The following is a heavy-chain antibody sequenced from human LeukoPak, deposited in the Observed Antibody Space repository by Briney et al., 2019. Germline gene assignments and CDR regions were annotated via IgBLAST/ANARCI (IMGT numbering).Heavy chain of an antibody. CDR1: GYTFTGYQ. CDR2: INPNSGGT. V-gene: IGHV1-2*02. Sequence: ASMKVSCKASGYTFTGYQMHWVRQAPGQGLEWMGWINPNSGGTNYAHKFQGRVTMTRDTSISAAYMELSWLRSDDTAVYYCTRSGGHDFQYWGQGTLVSVSS. D-gene: IGHD2-8*02. CDR3: TRSGGHDFQY. J-gene: IGHJ1*01.